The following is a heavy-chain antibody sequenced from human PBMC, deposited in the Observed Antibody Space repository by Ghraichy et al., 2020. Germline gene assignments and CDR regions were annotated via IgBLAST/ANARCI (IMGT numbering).Heavy chain of an antibody. CDR2: MKQDGSQK. CDR3: ARGPFGELVDFDY. V-gene: IGHV3-7*03. Sequence: GGSLRLSCAASGFTFSNYWMTWVRQAPGKGLEWVASMKQDGSQKYYVDSVKGRFTISRDNAKHSLYLQMNSLRAEDTAVYYCARGPFGELVDFDYWGQGTLVTVSS. J-gene: IGHJ4*02. CDR1: GFTFSNYW. D-gene: IGHD3-10*01.